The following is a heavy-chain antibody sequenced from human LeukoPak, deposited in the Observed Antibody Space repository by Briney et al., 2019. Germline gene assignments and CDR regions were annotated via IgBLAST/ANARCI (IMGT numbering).Heavy chain of an antibody. CDR3: ARLRWSLCPDY. Sequence: SETLSLTCTVSGGSISSYYWSWIRQPPGKGLEWIGYIYYSGSTNYNPSLKSRVTISVDTSKNQFSLKPSSVTAADTAVYYCARLRWSLCPDYWGQGTLVTVSS. J-gene: IGHJ4*02. D-gene: IGHD4-23*01. CDR2: IYYSGST. CDR1: GGSISSYY. V-gene: IGHV4-59*01.